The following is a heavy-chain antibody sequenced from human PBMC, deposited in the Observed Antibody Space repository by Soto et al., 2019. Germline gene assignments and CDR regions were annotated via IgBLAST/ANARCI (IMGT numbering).Heavy chain of an antibody. CDR3: ARGRVGELFQPYYFDY. J-gene: IGHJ4*02. CDR1: GDSIIPYY. CDR2: IYFNGST. Sequence: QVQLQESGPGLVKPSETLSLTCTVSGDSIIPYYWSWIRQPPGKGLAWIGYIYFNGSTNYTPSLKSRVTISVDTSKNQFSLKLSSVTATDTAVYYCARGRVGELFQPYYFDYWGQGTLVPVSS. D-gene: IGHD3-10*01. V-gene: IGHV4-59*08.